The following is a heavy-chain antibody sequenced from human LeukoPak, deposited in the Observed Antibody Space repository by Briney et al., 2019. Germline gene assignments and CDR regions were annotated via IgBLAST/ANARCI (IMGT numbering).Heavy chain of an antibody. Sequence: AVKVTFKASGYTFTDAYIHGLRPPRGQGLEGMGWINPDNCGTHYAQRFWGRVIMTIDTPIPEVYVELSRLTSDYAAGCDCARVKYRAVGAKQHWGRGTLVTVS. CDR3: ARVKYRAVGAKQH. CDR1: GYTFTDAY. J-gene: IGHJ1*01. D-gene: IGHD4/OR15-4a*01. V-gene: IGHV1-2*02. CDR2: INPDNCGT.